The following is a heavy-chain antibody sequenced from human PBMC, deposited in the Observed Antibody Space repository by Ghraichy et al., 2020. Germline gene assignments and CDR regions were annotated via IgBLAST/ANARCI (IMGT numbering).Heavy chain of an antibody. Sequence: SETLSLTCTVSGGSISSDYWSWIRQPPGKGLEWIGYIYYSASTNYNPSLKSRVTISVDTSKNQFSLKLSSVTAADTAVYYCARHGSSGWYTGFWDYWGQRTLVTVSP. D-gene: IGHD6-19*01. CDR1: GGSISSDY. J-gene: IGHJ4*02. CDR3: ARHGSSGWYTGFWDY. CDR2: IYYSAST. V-gene: IGHV4-59*08.